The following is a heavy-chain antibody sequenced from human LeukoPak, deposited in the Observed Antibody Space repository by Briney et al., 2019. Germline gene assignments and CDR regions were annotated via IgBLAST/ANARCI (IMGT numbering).Heavy chain of an antibody. J-gene: IGHJ3*02. V-gene: IGHV3-30*04. CDR3: ARARRSWFGELFYAFDI. Sequence: PGGSLRLSCAASGFTFSSYAMHWVRQAPGKGLEWVAVVSYDGSNKYYADSVKGRFTISRDNSKNTLYLQMNSLRAEDTAAYYCARARRSWFGELFYAFDIWGQGTMVTVSS. D-gene: IGHD3-10*01. CDR1: GFTFSSYA. CDR2: VSYDGSNK.